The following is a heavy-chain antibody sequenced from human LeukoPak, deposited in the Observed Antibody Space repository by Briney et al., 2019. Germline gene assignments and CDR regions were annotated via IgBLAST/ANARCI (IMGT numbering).Heavy chain of an antibody. Sequence: SETLSLTCTVSGGSISSYYWSWIRQPPGKGLEWIGYIYYSGSTNYNPSLKSRVTISVDTSKNQFSLKLSSVTAADTAVYYCARDPGGYDFWSDRGAFDIWGQGTMVTVSS. CDR3: ARDPGGYDFWSDRGAFDI. V-gene: IGHV4-59*01. J-gene: IGHJ3*02. D-gene: IGHD3-3*01. CDR2: IYYSGST. CDR1: GGSISSYY.